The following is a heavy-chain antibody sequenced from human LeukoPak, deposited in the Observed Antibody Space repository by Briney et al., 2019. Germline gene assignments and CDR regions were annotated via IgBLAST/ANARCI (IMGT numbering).Heavy chain of an antibody. V-gene: IGHV3-23*01. Sequence: PGGSLRLSCAASGFTFSSYGMSWVRQAPGKGLEWVSTISGSAYNTYYADSVKGRFTISRDNSANTLYLQMNSLRAEDTALYYCAKHSGSYFIYYVDSWGQGTLDTVSS. CDR3: AKHSGSYFIYYVDS. D-gene: IGHD1-26*01. CDR1: GFTFSSYG. J-gene: IGHJ4*02. CDR2: ISGSAYNT.